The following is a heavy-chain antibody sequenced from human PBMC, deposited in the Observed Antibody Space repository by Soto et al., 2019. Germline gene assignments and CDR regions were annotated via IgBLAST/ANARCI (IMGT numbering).Heavy chain of an antibody. V-gene: IGHV3-48*02. Sequence: EVHLVESGGGLVQPGGSLGLSCAASGFTFSSYSLNWVRQAPGKGLEWVSYITSSGTTVYYADSVRGRFTISRDNAKNSLYLQMNTLRDDDTAVYYCARGSSNWAYYFDFWGQGTLVPVSS. D-gene: IGHD6-13*01. CDR3: ARGSSNWAYYFDF. J-gene: IGHJ4*02. CDR1: GFTFSSYS. CDR2: ITSSGTTV.